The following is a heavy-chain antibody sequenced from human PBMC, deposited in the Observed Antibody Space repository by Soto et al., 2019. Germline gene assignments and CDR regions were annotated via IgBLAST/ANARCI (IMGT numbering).Heavy chain of an antibody. V-gene: IGHV4-59*01. Sequence: LSLTCTVSGGSISSYYWSWIRQPPGKGLEWIGYIYYSGSTNYNPSLKSRVTISVDTSKNQFSLKLSSVTAADTAVYYCARGIAAPIRLDYWGQGTLVTVSS. CDR3: ARGIAAPIRLDY. CDR2: IYYSGST. J-gene: IGHJ4*02. CDR1: GGSISSYY. D-gene: IGHD6-13*01.